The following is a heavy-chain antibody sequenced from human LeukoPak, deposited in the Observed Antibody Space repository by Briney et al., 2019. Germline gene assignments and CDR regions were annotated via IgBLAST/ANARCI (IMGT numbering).Heavy chain of an antibody. Sequence: SETLSLTCTVSGGSISSYYWSWIRQPPGKGLEWIGYIYYSGSTNYNPSLKSRVTISVDTSKNQFSLKLSSVTAAGTAVYYCARDRGGNYPLRFDIWGQGTMVTVSS. V-gene: IGHV4-59*01. J-gene: IGHJ3*02. CDR3: ARDRGGNYPLRFDI. CDR2: IYYSGST. CDR1: GGSISSYY. D-gene: IGHD1-7*01.